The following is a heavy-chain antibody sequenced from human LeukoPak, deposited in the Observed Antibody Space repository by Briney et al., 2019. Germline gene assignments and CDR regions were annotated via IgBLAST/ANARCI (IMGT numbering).Heavy chain of an antibody. J-gene: IGHJ4*02. D-gene: IGHD2-15*01. Sequence: GGSLRLSCAASGFTLSSYAMSWVRQAPGEGLEWVSAISDSGNTYHADSVKGRFTISRDSSKNTLFLQMNRLRPEDAAVYYCAKAPVTTCRGAHCYPFDYWGQGTLVTVSS. CDR1: GFTLSSYA. CDR2: ISDSGNT. CDR3: AKAPVTTCRGAHCYPFDY. V-gene: IGHV3-23*01.